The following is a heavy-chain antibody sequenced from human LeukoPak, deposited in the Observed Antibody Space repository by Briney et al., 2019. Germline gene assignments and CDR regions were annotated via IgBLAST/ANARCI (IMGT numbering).Heavy chain of an antibody. CDR3: ARGPEDGRALGY. CDR2: IIPILGIA. J-gene: IGHJ4*02. Sequence: ASVKVSCKASGGTFSSYAISWVRQAPGQGLEWMGRIIPILGIANYAQKFQGRVTITADKSTSTAYMELSSLRSEDTAVYYCARGPEDGRALGYWGQGTLVTVSS. V-gene: IGHV1-69*04. CDR1: GGTFSSYA. D-gene: IGHD1-14*01.